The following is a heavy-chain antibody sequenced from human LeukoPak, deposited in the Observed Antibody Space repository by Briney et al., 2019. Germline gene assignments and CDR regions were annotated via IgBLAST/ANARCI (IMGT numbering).Heavy chain of an antibody. CDR2: ISSSGSTM. D-gene: IGHD3-16*01. J-gene: IGHJ4*02. CDR1: GVTVGSNY. V-gene: IGHV3-11*01. Sequence: PGGSLRLSCAVSGVTVGSNYMSWIRQVPGKGLEWVSYISSSGSTMYYADSVKGRFTISRDNAKNSLYLQMTSLRAEDTAVYFCARGYKFGASWGQGTLVTVSS. CDR3: ARGYKFGAS.